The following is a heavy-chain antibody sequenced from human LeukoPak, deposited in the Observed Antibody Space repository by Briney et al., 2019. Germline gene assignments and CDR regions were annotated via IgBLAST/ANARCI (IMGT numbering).Heavy chain of an antibody. CDR1: GGSTSSYY. D-gene: IGHD2-2*02. Sequence: PSETLSLTCTVSGGSTSSYYWSWIRQPPGKGLEWIGYIYYSGSTNYNPSLKSRVTISVDTSKNQFSLKLSSVTAADTAVYYCARAKGYCSSTSCYTFDYWGQGTLVTVSS. V-gene: IGHV4-59*01. J-gene: IGHJ4*02. CDR2: IYYSGST. CDR3: ARAKGYCSSTSCYTFDY.